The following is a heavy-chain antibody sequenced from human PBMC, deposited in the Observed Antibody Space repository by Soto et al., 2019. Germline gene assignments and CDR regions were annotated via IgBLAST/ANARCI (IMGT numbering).Heavy chain of an antibody. Sequence: QVQLVQSGAEVKKPGASVKVSCKASGYSFSFYGISWVRQAPGQGLEWMGWSSAYNGNTNYVQKFQDRVTITTDTSTSTAYMELRSLRSDDTAVYYCSRDARRSCTAEYFHLCGQCTLVTVSS. CDR2: SSAYNGNT. CDR3: SRDARRSCTAEYFHL. J-gene: IGHJ1*01. D-gene: IGHD2-2*01. CDR1: GYSFSFYG. V-gene: IGHV1-18*01.